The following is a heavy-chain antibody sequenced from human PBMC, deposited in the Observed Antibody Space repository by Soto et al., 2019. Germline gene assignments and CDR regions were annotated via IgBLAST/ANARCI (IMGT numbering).Heavy chain of an antibody. CDR3: ARDTAGTTWGDAFDI. D-gene: IGHD1-1*01. J-gene: IGHJ3*02. Sequence: QVQLQESGPGLVKPSQTLSLTCTVSGGSISSGGYYWSWSRQHPGKGLEWIGYIYYSGSTYYNPSLKSRVTISVDTSKNQFSLKLSSVTAADTAVYYCARDTAGTTWGDAFDIWGQGTMVTVSS. V-gene: IGHV4-31*03. CDR1: GGSISSGGYY. CDR2: IYYSGST.